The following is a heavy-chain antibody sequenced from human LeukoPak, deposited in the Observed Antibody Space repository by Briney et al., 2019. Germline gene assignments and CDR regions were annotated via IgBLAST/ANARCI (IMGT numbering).Heavy chain of an antibody. V-gene: IGHV4-59*01. CDR3: ARVPGSSSWLDAFDI. CDR1: GGSISSYY. CDR2: IYYSGST. J-gene: IGHJ3*02. D-gene: IGHD6-13*01. Sequence: SETLSLTCTVSGGSISSYYWSWIRQPAGKGLEWIGYIYYSGSTNYNPSLKSRVTISVDTSKNRFSLKLSSVTAADTAVYYCARVPGSSSWLDAFDIWGQGTIVTVSS.